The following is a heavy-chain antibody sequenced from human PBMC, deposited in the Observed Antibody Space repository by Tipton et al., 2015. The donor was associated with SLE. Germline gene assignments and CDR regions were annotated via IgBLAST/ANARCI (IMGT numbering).Heavy chain of an antibody. CDR2: INHSGST. CDR1: GESFSGYF. CDR3: ARLVGGYAR. Sequence: TLSLTCAVYGESFSGYFWTWIRQPPGKGLEWIGEINHSGSTYYNPSLKSRVTISVDTSQTRVSLNMRSVTAADTAVYFCARLVGGYARWGQGTLVTVSS. V-gene: IGHV4-34*01. D-gene: IGHD6-25*01. J-gene: IGHJ4*02.